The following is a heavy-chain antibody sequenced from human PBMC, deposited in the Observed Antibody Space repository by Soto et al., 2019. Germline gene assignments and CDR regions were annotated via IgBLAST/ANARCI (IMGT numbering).Heavy chain of an antibody. Sequence: PSETLSLTCTVSGGSISSYYWNWIRQPPGKGLEWIGFIYYSGSTKYNPSLKSRVTISVDTSKNQFSLKLSSVTAADTAVYYCARAEQYYLMPYFDNWGQGTLVTSPQ. CDR2: IYYSGST. D-gene: IGHD3-16*01. V-gene: IGHV4-59*01. CDR1: GGSISSYY. J-gene: IGHJ4*02. CDR3: ARAEQYYLMPYFDN.